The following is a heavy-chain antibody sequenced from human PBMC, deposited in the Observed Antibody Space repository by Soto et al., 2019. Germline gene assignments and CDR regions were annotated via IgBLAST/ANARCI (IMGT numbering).Heavy chain of an antibody. J-gene: IGHJ4*02. CDR1: GGSISSGGYY. Sequence: SETLSLTCTVSGGSISSGGYYWSWIRQHPGKGLEWIGYIYYSGSTYYNPSLKSRVTISVDTSKNQFSLKLSSVTAADTAVYYCARGSASRYFDWLPRSNFDYWGQGTLVTVSS. CDR2: IYYSGST. D-gene: IGHD3-9*01. V-gene: IGHV4-31*03. CDR3: ARGSASRYFDWLPRSNFDY.